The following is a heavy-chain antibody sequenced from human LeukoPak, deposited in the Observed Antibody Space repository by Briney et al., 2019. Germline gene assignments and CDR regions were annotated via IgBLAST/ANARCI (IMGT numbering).Heavy chain of an antibody. V-gene: IGHV4-61*02. J-gene: IGHJ5*02. Sequence: PSETLSLTCIVSGDSLSSGNYYWTWIRQPAGKGLEWIGRIYSNGETNYNPSLKSRVTILLDTSKNHFSVSLSPVTATDTAIYFCARGRGGRLSASNWFDTWGQGILVTVSS. CDR2: IYSNGET. CDR3: ARGRGGRLSASNWFDT. CDR1: GDSLSSGNYY. D-gene: IGHD2/OR15-2a*01.